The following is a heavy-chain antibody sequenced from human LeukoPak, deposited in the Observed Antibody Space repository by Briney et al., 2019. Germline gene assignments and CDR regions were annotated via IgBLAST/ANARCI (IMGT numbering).Heavy chain of an antibody. V-gene: IGHV4-38-2*02. CDR1: GYSISSGYY. Sequence: KPSETLSLTCTVSGYSISSGYYWGWIRQPPGKGLEWIGSIYHSGSTYYNPSLKSRVTISVDTSKNQFSLKLSSVTAADTAVYYCARVPSVGAKTYYYYYYYMDVWGKGTTVTVSS. D-gene: IGHD1-26*01. CDR2: IYHSGST. CDR3: ARVPSVGAKTYYYYYYYMDV. J-gene: IGHJ6*03.